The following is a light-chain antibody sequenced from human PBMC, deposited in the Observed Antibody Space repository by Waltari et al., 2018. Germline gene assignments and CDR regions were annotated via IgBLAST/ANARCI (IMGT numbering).Light chain of an antibody. V-gene: IGLV6-57*01. CDR3: QSSDSSTWV. J-gene: IGLJ3*02. CDR1: SGSIASNY. Sequence: NFMLTQPHSVSGSPGKTVTISCTRSSGSIASNYVQWCQQRPGTPPTTLIYENHQRPSGVPDRFSGSIDSSSNSASLTSSQLKTEDEADYYCQSSDSSTWVFGGGTKLTVL. CDR2: ENH.